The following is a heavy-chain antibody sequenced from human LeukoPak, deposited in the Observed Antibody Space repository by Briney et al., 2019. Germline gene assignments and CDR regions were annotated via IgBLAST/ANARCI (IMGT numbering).Heavy chain of an antibody. D-gene: IGHD4-17*01. Sequence: PGGSLRLSCAASGFTFSSYAMHWVRQAPGKGLEWVAVISYDGSNKYYADSVKGRFTISRDNSKNTLYLQMNSLRAGDTAVYYCAKDRTTVTTYFDYWGQGTLVTVSS. J-gene: IGHJ4*02. CDR1: GFTFSSYA. CDR2: ISYDGSNK. CDR3: AKDRTTVTTYFDY. V-gene: IGHV3-30-3*01.